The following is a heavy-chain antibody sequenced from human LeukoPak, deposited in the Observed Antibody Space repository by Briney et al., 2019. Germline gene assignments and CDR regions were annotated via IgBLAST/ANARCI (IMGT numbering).Heavy chain of an antibody. V-gene: IGHV1-46*01. CDR1: GYSFTSYY. D-gene: IGHD3-10*01. CDR3: ARGGHRRYYYTSGSAFDP. J-gene: IGHJ5*02. CDR2: INPSGSSA. Sequence: ASVKVSCKASGYSFTSYYMHWVRQAPGQGLEWMGFINPSGSSAAYAQKFQGRLTMTRDMFTSTDYMELTSLTSDDTAVYYCARGGHRRYYYTSGSAFDPWGQGTLVTVSS.